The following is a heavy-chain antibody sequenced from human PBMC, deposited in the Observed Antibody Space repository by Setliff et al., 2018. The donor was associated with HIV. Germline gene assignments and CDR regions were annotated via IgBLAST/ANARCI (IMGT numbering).Heavy chain of an antibody. CDR2: IIPIFGTA. D-gene: IGHD4-17*01. V-gene: IGHV1-69*05. CDR3: ARSLGHDYGDNDSPLYNWFDP. J-gene: IGHJ5*02. Sequence: ASVKVSCKASGGTFSTYPINWVRQAPGQGLEWMGGIIPIFGTANYAQKFQGRVTITTDESTNTAYMELSSLRSEDTAVYYCARSLGHDYGDNDSPLYNWFDPWVPETLLVTVSS. CDR1: GGTFSTYP.